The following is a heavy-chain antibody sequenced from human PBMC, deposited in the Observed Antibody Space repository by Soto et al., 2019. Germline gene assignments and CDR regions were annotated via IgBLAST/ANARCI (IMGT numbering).Heavy chain of an antibody. CDR2: VDPEDGET. CDR1: GYFFTDYS. J-gene: IGHJ6*02. Sequence: EVQLVQSGAEVKKPGATVKICCKVSGYFFTDYSMHWVQQAPGRGLEWMGLVDPEDGETTYAEKFQGRVTITADTSTDIAYMELSSLRSEDTAVYYCATARGRAFRYFDFWGQGTTVTVSS. V-gene: IGHV1-69-2*01. D-gene: IGHD3-9*01. CDR3: ATARGRAFRYFDF.